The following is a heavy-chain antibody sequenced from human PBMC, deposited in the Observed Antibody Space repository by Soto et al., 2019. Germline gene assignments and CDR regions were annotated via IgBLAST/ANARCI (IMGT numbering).Heavy chain of an antibody. V-gene: IGHV3-33*01. D-gene: IGHD2-15*01. CDR1: GFTFSSYG. CDR3: ARDLNIVVVVGAFDI. J-gene: IGHJ3*02. CDR2: IWYDGSNK. Sequence: GGSLRLSCAACGFTFSSYGMHGVRQAPGKGLEWVAVIWYDGSNKYYADSVKGRFTISRDNSKNTLYLQMSSLRAEDTAVYYCARDLNIVVVVGAFDIWGQGTMVTVSS.